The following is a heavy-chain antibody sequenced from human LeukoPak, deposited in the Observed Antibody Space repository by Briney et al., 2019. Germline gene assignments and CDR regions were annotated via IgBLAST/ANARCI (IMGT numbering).Heavy chain of an antibody. V-gene: IGHV3-33*05. CDR2: ISFDGSNT. Sequence: PGGSLRLSCAASGFTFSYYGMHWVRQAPGKGLEWVAIISFDGSNTYYADSVKGRFTISRDNAKNTVYLQMNSLRAEDTAVYYCVRDWGYDSSGYWQKYFDTWGQGTLVTVSS. D-gene: IGHD3-22*01. CDR3: VRDWGYDSSGYWQKYFDT. CDR1: GFTFSYYG. J-gene: IGHJ4*02.